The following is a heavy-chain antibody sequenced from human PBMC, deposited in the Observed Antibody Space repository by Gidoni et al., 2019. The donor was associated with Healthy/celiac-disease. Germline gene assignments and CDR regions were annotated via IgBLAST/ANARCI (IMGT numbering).Heavy chain of an antibody. Sequence: QVQLVQSGAEVPKPAASQRVYCNAPVYPLTSYKIHLVRPATGQGLEWLGWMNPNSGKTGYAQKFQGRVTMTRNTSISTAYMELSSLRSEDTAVYYCARMGAGGPYGMDVWGQGTTVTVSS. CDR2: MNPNSGKT. J-gene: IGHJ6*02. CDR3: ARMGAGGPYGMDV. D-gene: IGHD3-16*01. V-gene: IGHV1-8*01. CDR1: VYPLTSYK.